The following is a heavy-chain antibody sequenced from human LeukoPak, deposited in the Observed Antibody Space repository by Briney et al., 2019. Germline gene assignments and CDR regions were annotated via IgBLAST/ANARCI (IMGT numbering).Heavy chain of an antibody. V-gene: IGHV3-21*04. J-gene: IGHJ4*02. CDR3: AKDRQSRGSLGFDY. CDR1: GFTFSAFG. D-gene: IGHD3-22*01. CDR2: ISSSSTYM. Sequence: GGSLRLSCAASGFTFSAFGMNWVRQAPGRGLEWVSSISSSSTYMYYGDSLKGRFTVSRDNAKNSLYLQMNSLRAEDTAVYYCAKDRQSRGSLGFDYWGQGALVTVS.